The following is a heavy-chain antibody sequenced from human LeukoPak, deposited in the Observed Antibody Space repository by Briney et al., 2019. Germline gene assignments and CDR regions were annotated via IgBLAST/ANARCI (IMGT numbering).Heavy chain of an antibody. CDR1: GYTLTELS. D-gene: IGHD6-19*01. V-gene: IGHV1-24*01. CDR2: FDPEDGET. CDR3: ATADTSGWYLDY. J-gene: IGHJ4*02. Sequence: ASVKVSCKVPGYTLTELSMHWVRQAPGKGLEWMGGFDPEDGETIYAQKFQGRVTMTEDTSTDTAYMELSSLRSEDTAVYYCATADTSGWYLDYWGQGTLVTVSS.